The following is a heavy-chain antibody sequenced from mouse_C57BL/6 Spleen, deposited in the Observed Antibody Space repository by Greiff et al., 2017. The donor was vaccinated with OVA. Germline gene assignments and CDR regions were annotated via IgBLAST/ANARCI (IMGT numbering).Heavy chain of an antibody. CDR1: GFTFSDYY. V-gene: IGHV5-16*01. CDR2: INYDGSST. D-gene: IGHD2-2*01. CDR3: AREVTTWDYFDY. Sequence: DVKLVESEGGLVQPGSSMKLSCTASGFTFSDYYMAWVRQVPEKGLEWVANINYDGSSTYYLDSLKSRFIISRDNAKNILYLQMSSLKSEDTATYYCAREVTTWDYFDYWGQGTTLTVSS. J-gene: IGHJ2*01.